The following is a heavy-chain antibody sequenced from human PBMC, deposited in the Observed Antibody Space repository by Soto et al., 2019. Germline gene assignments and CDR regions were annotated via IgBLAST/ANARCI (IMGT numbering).Heavy chain of an antibody. CDR1: GFTFSNYG. CDR2: IGHEGSHD. Sequence: QVQLVESGGGVVQPGTSLRLSCTASGFTFSNYGLHWVRQAPGKGLEWGAVIGHEGSHDDYADSVKGRFTLSRDNSKNTMYLQMVSLRDEDKAVYYCPSSYQSFDIWGQGTMLTVSS. V-gene: IGHV3-33*01. D-gene: IGHD2-2*01. J-gene: IGHJ3*02. CDR3: PSSYQSFDI.